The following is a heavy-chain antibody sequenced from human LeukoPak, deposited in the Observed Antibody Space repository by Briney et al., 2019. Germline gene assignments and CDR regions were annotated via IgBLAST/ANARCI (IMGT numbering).Heavy chain of an antibody. V-gene: IGHV4-59*01. D-gene: IGHD5-24*01. CDR3: ASEMATIGRGNYFDY. CDR2: IYYSGST. Sequence: SETLSLTCTVSGGSISSYYWSWIRQPPGKGLGWIGYIYYSGSTNYNPSLKSRVTISVDTSKNQFSLKLSSVTAADTAVYYCASEMATIGRGNYFDYWGQGTLVTVSS. J-gene: IGHJ4*02. CDR1: GGSISSYY.